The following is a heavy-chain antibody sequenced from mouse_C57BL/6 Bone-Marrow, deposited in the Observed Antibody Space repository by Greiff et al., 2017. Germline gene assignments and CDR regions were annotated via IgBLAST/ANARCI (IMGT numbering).Heavy chain of an antibody. D-gene: IGHD2-3*01. CDR2: ISSGGSYT. CDR1: GFTFSSYG. CDR3: ARPDGYQFAY. J-gene: IGHJ3*01. Sequence: EVQVVESGGDLVKPGGSLKLSCAASGFTFSSYGMSWVRQTPDKRLEWVATISSGGSYTYYPDSVKGRFTISRDNAKNTLYLQMSSLKSEDTAMYYCARPDGYQFAYWGQGTLVTVSA. V-gene: IGHV5-6*01.